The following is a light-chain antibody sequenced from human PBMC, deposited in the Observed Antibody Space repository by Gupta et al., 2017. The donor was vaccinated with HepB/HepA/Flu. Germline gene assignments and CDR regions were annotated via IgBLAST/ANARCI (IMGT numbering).Light chain of an antibody. J-gene: IGKJ5*01. V-gene: IGKV2-28*01. CDR1: KSRLHNNGYNY. Sequence: TPGEPAFTSCRCRKSRLHNNGYNYLEWYLQKPGQSPQLLIYRASNRASGVPDRFSGSGSGTDLTLKISRVEAEDVGVYYCMQAIQSPFFTFGQGTRLEIK. CDR2: RAS. CDR3: MQAIQSPFFT.